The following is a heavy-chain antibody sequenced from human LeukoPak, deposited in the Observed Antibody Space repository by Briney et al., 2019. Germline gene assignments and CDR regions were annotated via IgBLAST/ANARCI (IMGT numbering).Heavy chain of an antibody. CDR3: AREPGIAVAGTREFDY. D-gene: IGHD6-19*01. J-gene: IGHJ4*02. V-gene: IGHV6-1*01. CDR2: TYYRSKWHN. CDR1: GDSVSSNSAA. Sequence: SQTLSLTCAISGDSVSSNSAAWNWIRQSPSRGLEWLGRTYYRSKWHNGYAVSVKSRITINPDTSKNQFSLQLNSVTPEDTAVYYCAREPGIAVAGTREFDYWGQGTLVTVSS.